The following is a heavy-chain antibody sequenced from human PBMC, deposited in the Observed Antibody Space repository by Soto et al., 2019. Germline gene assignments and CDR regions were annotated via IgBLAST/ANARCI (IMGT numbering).Heavy chain of an antibody. CDR2: ISGSGGST. D-gene: IGHD4-17*01. J-gene: IGHJ4*02. CDR3: AKATPAVTLLYFYY. CDR1: GFTFSSYA. Sequence: EVQLLESGGGLVQPGGSLRLSCAASGFTFSSYAMSWVREAPGEGLEWVSAISGSGGSTYYADSVKGRFTISRDNTNNTLYLQMNSLRAEDTAVYYCAKATPAVTLLYFYYWCQGTLVTFSS. V-gene: IGHV3-23*01.